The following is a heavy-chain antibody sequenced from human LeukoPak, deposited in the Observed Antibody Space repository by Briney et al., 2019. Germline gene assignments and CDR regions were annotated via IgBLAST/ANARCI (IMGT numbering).Heavy chain of an antibody. CDR2: IIPMLAIA. J-gene: IGHJ4*02. CDR3: ATENGTETMVTNFAY. CDR1: GGTFSSSP. Sequence: ASVKVSCKASGGTFSSSPITWVRQAPGQGLESMGGIIPMLAIANYAPKFQGRVTITADKSTTTAYMELNSLRSEDTDVYYCATENGTETMVTNFAYWGQGTLVTVSS. V-gene: IGHV1-69*04. D-gene: IGHD4-17*01.